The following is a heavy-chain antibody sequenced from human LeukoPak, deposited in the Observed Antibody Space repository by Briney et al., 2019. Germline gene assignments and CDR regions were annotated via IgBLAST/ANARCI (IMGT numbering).Heavy chain of an antibody. V-gene: IGHV3-21*01. CDR2: ISSSSSYI. D-gene: IGHD6-19*01. Sequence: GGSLRLSCAASGFTFSSYAMSWVRQAPGKGLEWVSSISSSSSYIYYADSVKGRFTISRDNAKNSLYLQMNSLRAEDTAVYYCARRSSSGWYDYWGQGTLVTVSS. CDR1: GFTFSSYA. J-gene: IGHJ4*02. CDR3: ARRSSSGWYDY.